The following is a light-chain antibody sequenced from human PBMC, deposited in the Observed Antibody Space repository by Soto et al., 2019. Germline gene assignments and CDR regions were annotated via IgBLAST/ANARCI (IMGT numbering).Light chain of an antibody. J-gene: IGKJ1*01. CDR1: QSISIY. V-gene: IGKV1-39*01. CDR3: QQSDSTPRT. Sequence: DIQLNQSPSFLSASIGDRVTITCRASQSISIYLNCWQQKPVKAPKLLIFVAATLQSVVHRRFSSSGSGEDSPPTITSLQPEDFATYCRQQSDSTPRTFGQGTKVDIK. CDR2: VAA.